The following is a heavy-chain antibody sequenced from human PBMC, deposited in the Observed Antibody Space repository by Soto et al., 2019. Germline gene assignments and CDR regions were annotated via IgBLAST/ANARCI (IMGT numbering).Heavy chain of an antibody. CDR2: ISASGGTA. CDR3: AKRGIAVDGKYRWFGP. CDR1: GFTFNYYA. J-gene: IGHJ5*02. V-gene: IGHV3-23*01. Sequence: EVQLLESGGGLVQPGGSLSLSCAASGFTFNYYAMTWVRQAPGKGLEWVSTISASGGTAYYADSVKGRFTIYRDNSKNTQYMQMNSLRAEDTAVYYCAKRGIAVDGKYRWFGPWGQGTLVTVSS. D-gene: IGHD6-19*01.